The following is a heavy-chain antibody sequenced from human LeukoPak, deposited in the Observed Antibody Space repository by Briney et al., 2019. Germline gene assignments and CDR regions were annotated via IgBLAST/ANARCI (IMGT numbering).Heavy chain of an antibody. D-gene: IGHD2/OR15-2a*01. CDR3: ATSNGHLDN. CDR1: GFTFSNHA. CDR2: ITASSNTI. Sequence: GGSLRLSCAASGFTFSNHAMNWARRAPGKGLEWISYITASSNTIYYADSVKGRFTISRDNAKNSLYLQMNSLRAEDTAVYYCATSNGHLDNWGQGTLVTVSS. J-gene: IGHJ4*02. V-gene: IGHV3-48*01.